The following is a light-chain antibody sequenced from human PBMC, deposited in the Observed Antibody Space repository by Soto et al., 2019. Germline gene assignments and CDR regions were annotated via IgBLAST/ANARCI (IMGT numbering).Light chain of an antibody. J-gene: IGKJ1*01. CDR2: TAS. V-gene: IGKV1-17*01. CDR1: QGIRHD. Sequence: DLPMTQSPSSLSASVGDRVTITCRASQGIRHDLGWYQQKPGKAPKRLIYTASSLQSGVPPRFSGSGSGTKFTLTISSLQPEDFATYYCLQNNSYPVTFGQGTKVEIK. CDR3: LQNNSYPVT.